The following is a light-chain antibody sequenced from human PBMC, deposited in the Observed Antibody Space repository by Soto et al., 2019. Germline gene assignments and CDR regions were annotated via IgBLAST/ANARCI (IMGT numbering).Light chain of an antibody. Sequence: DIQMTQSPSTLSASVGDRVTITCRASQSISSWLAWYQQKPGKAPKLLIYVASILESGVPSRFSGIGSGTEFTFTISSLQPDDFATYYCQQYNTGPTFGQGTKV. CDR2: VAS. V-gene: IGKV1-5*01. CDR1: QSISSW. J-gene: IGKJ1*01. CDR3: QQYNTGPT.